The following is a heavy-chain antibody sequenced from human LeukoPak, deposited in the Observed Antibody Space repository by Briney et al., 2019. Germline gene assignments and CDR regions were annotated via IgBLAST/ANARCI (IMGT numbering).Heavy chain of an antibody. CDR3: ARGGLGSGSYTFFDY. V-gene: IGHV1-46*01. Sequence: ASVKVSCKASGYTFTSYYIHWVRQAPGQGLDWMGIINPNGGGTNYAQKFQGRVTMTRDASTSTVYMELSSLRSEDTAVYYCARGGLGSGSYTFFDYWGQGTLVTVSS. D-gene: IGHD1-26*01. J-gene: IGHJ4*02. CDR1: GYTFTSYY. CDR2: INPNGGGT.